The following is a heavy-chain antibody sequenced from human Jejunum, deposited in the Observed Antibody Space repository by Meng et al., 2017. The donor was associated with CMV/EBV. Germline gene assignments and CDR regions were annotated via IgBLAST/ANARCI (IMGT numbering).Heavy chain of an antibody. V-gene: IGHV1-2*02. CDR2: IDPYSGTT. Sequence: QEQLVQSGAEVKKPGASGKVSCKASGYTFTGYYIHWLRQAPGQGLEWMGWIDPYSGTTNYAQNFQGRVTMTRDTSINTAYMELSRLKSDDTAVYYCAKADIYDCWGQGTLVTVSS. D-gene: IGHD2-15*01. J-gene: IGHJ4*02. CDR3: AKADIYDC. CDR1: GYTFTGYY.